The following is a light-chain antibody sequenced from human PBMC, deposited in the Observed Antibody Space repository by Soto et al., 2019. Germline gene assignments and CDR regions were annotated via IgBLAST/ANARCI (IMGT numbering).Light chain of an antibody. CDR3: SSYAGSNNFVV. CDR2: EVS. Sequence: QSVLTQPRSVSGSPGQSVTISCTGTNSDVGGYNSVSWYQQLPGKAPKLMIYEVSKRPSGVPDRFSGSKSGNTASLTVSGLQAEDEADYYCSSYAGSNNFVVFGGGTKLTVL. J-gene: IGLJ2*01. V-gene: IGLV2-8*01. CDR1: NSDVGGYNS.